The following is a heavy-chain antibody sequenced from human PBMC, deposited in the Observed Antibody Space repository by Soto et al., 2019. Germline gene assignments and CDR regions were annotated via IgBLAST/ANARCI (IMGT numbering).Heavy chain of an antibody. CDR1: GFTFSSYG. Sequence: PGGSLRLSCAASGFTFSSYGMHWVRQAPGKGLEWVAVIWYDGSNKYYADSVKGRFTISRDNSKNTLYLQMNSLRAEDTAVYYCARPYGSGSYYPYYYMDVWGKGTTVTVSS. D-gene: IGHD3-10*01. CDR3: ARPYGSGSYYPYYYMDV. V-gene: IGHV3-33*01. J-gene: IGHJ6*03. CDR2: IWYDGSNK.